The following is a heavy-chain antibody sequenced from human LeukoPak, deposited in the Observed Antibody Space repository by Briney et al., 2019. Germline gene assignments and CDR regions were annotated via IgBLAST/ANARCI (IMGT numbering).Heavy chain of an antibody. D-gene: IGHD2-2*01. CDR1: GGSFSGYY. J-gene: IGHJ3*02. CDR2: INQSGRT. Sequence: SETLSLTCAVYGGSFSGYYWSWIRQPPGKGLEWIGEINQSGRTNYNPSLKSRVTISVNTSKKQFSMKLSSVSAADTAVYYCAREDIVVVPAAMPDAFDIWGQGTMVTISS. V-gene: IGHV4-34*01. CDR3: AREDIVVVPAAMPDAFDI.